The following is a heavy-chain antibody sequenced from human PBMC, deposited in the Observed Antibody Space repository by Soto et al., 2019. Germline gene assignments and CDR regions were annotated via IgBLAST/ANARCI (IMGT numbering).Heavy chain of an antibody. CDR1: GYTFTSYG. J-gene: IGHJ5*02. V-gene: IGHV1-18*01. D-gene: IGHD1-26*01. CDR2: ISAYNYNT. Sequence: QVQLVQSGAEVKKPGASVKVSCKASGYTFTSYGLSWVRQAPGQVLEWMGRISAYNYNTNYAQKLQGRVTRTTDTSTGTGYMELRSLRSEDTGVCYCARVVGALGHWFDPWGQGTLVTVSS. CDR3: ARVVGALGHWFDP.